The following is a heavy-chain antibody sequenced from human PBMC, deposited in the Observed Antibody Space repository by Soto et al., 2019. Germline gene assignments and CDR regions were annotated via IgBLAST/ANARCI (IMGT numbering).Heavy chain of an antibody. D-gene: IGHD6-19*01. CDR1: GSTFSIYG. CDR2: IWYDGSNK. Sequence: GGSLRLSCAASGSTFSIYGMHWVRQAPGKGLEWVAVIWYDGSNKYYADSVKGRFTISRDNSKNTLYLQMNSLRAEDTAVYYCARQLPHYSLSSGYDYYYGMDVWGQGTTVTVSS. J-gene: IGHJ6*02. CDR3: ARQLPHYSLSSGYDYYYGMDV. V-gene: IGHV3-33*01.